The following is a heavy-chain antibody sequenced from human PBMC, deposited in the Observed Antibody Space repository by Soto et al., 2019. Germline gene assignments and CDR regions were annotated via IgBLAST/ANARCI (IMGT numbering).Heavy chain of an antibody. D-gene: IGHD2-2*01. CDR3: ARSQGSSTSLEIYYYYYYGMDV. V-gene: IGHV1-69*01. J-gene: IGHJ6*02. CDR2: IIPISDTT. CDR1: GGTFSSYA. Sequence: QVQLVQSGAEVKKPGSSVKVSCKASGGTFSSYAISWVRQAPGQGLEWMGGIIPISDTTNYAQKFQGRVTITADESTSTAYMELSRLRSEYTAVYYCARSQGSSTSLEIYYYYYYGMDVWGQGTTVTVSS.